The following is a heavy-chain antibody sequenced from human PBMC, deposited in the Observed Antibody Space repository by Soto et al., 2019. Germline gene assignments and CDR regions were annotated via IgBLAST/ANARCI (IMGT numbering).Heavy chain of an antibody. CDR2: IKHSAST. CDR3: ARAGLVGTARVLWDY. D-gene: IGHD1-26*01. CDR1: GGSFYTYY. J-gene: IGHJ4*02. V-gene: IGHV4-34*01. Sequence: SESLSPTSAVYGGSFYTYYWGWTWGRQPPGKGLGWGGAIKHSASTNYNPSLKGPVTISVRRSKNQFSLALNSVTASDTAIYCCARAGLVGTARVLWDYWGQGTLVTVS.